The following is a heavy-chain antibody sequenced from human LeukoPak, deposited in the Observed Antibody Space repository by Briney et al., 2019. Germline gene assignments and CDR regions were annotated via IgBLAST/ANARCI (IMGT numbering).Heavy chain of an antibody. CDR3: ARDSGARGYSYGRRYFDY. CDR1: GYTFTSYY. Sequence: ASVKVSCKASGYTFTSYYMHWVRQAPGQGLEWMGIINPSGGSTSYAQKFQGRVTMTRDTSTSTVYMELSSLRSEDTAVYYCARDSGARGYSYGRRYFDYRGQGTLVTVSS. J-gene: IGHJ4*02. CDR2: INPSGGST. V-gene: IGHV1-46*01. D-gene: IGHD5-18*01.